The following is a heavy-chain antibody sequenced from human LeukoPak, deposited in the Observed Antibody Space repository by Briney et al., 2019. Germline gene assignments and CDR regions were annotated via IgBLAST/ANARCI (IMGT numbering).Heavy chain of an antibody. CDR3: ARDLNPEGEDYYYYMDV. CDR1: SGSISTSNYF. Sequence: SETLSLTCTVSSGSISTSNYFWGWIRQPPGKGLEWIGSIYYSGSTSYSPSLKSRVTISIDTSKNQFSLKLISVTAADTAVYYCARDLNPEGEDYYYYMDVWGKGTTVTVSS. CDR2: IYYSGST. D-gene: IGHD1-14*01. J-gene: IGHJ6*03. V-gene: IGHV4-39*07.